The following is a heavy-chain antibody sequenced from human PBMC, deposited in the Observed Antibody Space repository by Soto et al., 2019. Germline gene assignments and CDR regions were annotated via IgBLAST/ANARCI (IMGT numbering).Heavy chain of an antibody. CDR2: INAGNGNT. Sequence: GASVNFSCKASGYTFTSYAMHWVRQAPGQGLEWMGWINAGNGNTKYSQKFQGRVTITRDTSASTAYMELSSLRSEDTAVYYCARVPDCSSTSCYSPWFDPWGQGTLVTVSS. CDR1: GYTFTSYA. J-gene: IGHJ5*02. CDR3: ARVPDCSSTSCYSPWFDP. V-gene: IGHV1-3*01. D-gene: IGHD2-2*02.